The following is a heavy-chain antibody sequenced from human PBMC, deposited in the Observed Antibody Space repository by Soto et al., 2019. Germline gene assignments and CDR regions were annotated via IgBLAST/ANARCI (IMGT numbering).Heavy chain of an antibody. J-gene: IGHJ4*02. Sequence: GASVKVSCKASGFTFTSSAMQWVRQARGQRLEWIGWIVVGSGNTNYAQKFQERVTITRDMSTSTAYMELSSLRSEDTAVYYCAANHLIIPSPYGPSPAENPLDYWGQGTLVTVSS. CDR3: AANHLIIPSPYGPSPAENPLDY. V-gene: IGHV1-58*02. D-gene: IGHD2-2*02. CDR1: GFTFTSSA. CDR2: IVVGSGNT.